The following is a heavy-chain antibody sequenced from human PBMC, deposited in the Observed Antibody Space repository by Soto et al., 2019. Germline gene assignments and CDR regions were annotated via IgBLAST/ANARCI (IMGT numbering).Heavy chain of an antibody. CDR3: ASQDFWSGYFFDY. CDR2: ISSSSSYI. J-gene: IGHJ4*02. D-gene: IGHD3-3*01. CDR1: GYTFSSYS. V-gene: IGHV3-21*01. Sequence: PWWSLKPACAASGYTFSSYSMNWVRQALGEGLESVSSISSSSSYIYYADSVKGRFTISRDNAKNSLYLQMNSLRAEDTAVYYCASQDFWSGYFFDYWGQGTLVTVSS.